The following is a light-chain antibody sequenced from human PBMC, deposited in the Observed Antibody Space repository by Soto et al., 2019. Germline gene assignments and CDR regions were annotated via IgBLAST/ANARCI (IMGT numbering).Light chain of an antibody. V-gene: IGKV4-1*01. CDR1: STVFSTSNNKNF. CDR3: HQHYSTPT. J-gene: IGKJ5*01. CDR2: WSS. Sequence: IVMTQSPDSLAVSLGERVTLNCRSSSTVFSTSNNKNFLAWYQHKSGQPPKLLIYWSSIRASGVPDRFSGSGSGTVFTLTISSLQAEDVALYFCHQHYSTPTFGQGTRLEIK.